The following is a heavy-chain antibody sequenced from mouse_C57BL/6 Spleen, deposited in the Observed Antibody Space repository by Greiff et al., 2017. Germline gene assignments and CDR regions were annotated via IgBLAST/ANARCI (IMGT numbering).Heavy chain of an antibody. V-gene: IGHV1-55*01. CDR2: IYPGSGST. CDR1: GYTFTSYW. D-gene: IGHD2-1*01. J-gene: IGHJ3*01. CDR3: ARGSHLLPGGAY. Sequence: VQLQQPGAELVKPWASVTMSCTASGYTFTSYWLTWLKRRPGQGLVWRGDIYPGSGSTNYNAKFKSKATLTVDKSSSTSYMQISSLTSEDSAVYYWARGSHLLPGGAYWGQGTLVTVSA.